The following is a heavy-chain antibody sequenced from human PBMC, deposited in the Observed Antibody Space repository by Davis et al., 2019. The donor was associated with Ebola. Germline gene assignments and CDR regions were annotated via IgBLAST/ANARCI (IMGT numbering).Heavy chain of an antibody. D-gene: IGHD6-19*01. V-gene: IGHV5-51*01. J-gene: IGHJ2*01. CDR1: GYTFATYW. Sequence: GESLKISCKGSGYTFATYWIGWVRQLPGKGLEWMGIIYPGDSDTRYSPSFQGQVTISADKSISTAYLQWSSLKASDTAMYYCARRVAVANWYFDLWGRGTLVTVSS. CDR2: IYPGDSDT. CDR3: ARRVAVANWYFDL.